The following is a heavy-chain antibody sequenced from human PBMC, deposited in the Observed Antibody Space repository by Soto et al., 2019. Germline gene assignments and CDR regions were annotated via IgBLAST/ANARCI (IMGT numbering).Heavy chain of an antibody. J-gene: IGHJ2*01. V-gene: IGHV1-18*01. Sequence: QVQLVQSGAEVKKPGASVKVSCKASGYTFTSYGISWVRQAPGQGLEWMGWISAYNGNTNYAQKLQGRVTVTTDTSTSTAYMELRSLRSDDTAVYYCARDPRPYCSGGSCYGYWHFDLWGRGTLVTVSS. CDR3: ARDPRPYCSGGSCYGYWHFDL. CDR1: GYTFTSYG. CDR2: ISAYNGNT. D-gene: IGHD2-15*01.